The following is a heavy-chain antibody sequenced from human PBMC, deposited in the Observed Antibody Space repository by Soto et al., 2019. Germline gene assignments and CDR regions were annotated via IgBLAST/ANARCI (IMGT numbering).Heavy chain of an antibody. CDR2: INQNGSER. CDR3: ATDILDF. CDR1: GFMFSSYW. J-gene: IGHJ4*02. Sequence: EVELVESGGGLVQPGGSLRLSCAATGFMFSSYWMTWVRQAPGKGLEWVANINQNGSERYYVDSVEGRFTISRDNAKNSVVLQMENLRVEDTAMYYGATDILDFWGRGTLVTVSS. V-gene: IGHV3-7*05. D-gene: IGHD3-9*01.